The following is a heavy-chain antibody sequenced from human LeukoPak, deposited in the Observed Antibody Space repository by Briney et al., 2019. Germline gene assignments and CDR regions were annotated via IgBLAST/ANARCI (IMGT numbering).Heavy chain of an antibody. D-gene: IGHD6-19*01. CDR3: ARNRWGGIGGDQWLIDY. V-gene: IGHV1-2*02. CDR2: INPNSGGT. Sequence: GASVKVSCKASGYTFTDYYIHWVRQAPGQGFEWMGWINPNSGGTNYAQKFQGRVTMTRDTSISTAYMELSRLRSDDTAVYYCARNRWGGIGGDQWLIDYWGQGTLVTVSS. J-gene: IGHJ4*02. CDR1: GYTFTDYY.